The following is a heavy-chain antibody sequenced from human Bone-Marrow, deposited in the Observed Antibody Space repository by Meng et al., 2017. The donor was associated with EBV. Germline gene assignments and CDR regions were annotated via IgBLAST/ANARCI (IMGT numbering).Heavy chain of an antibody. CDR2: IFYSGST. Sequence: RRERAGPGLVKPSETLSLTCGVSGGSVSSGDYYWNWLRQPPGKGLEWVGSIFYSGSTNYNPSLKSRVSIALNASENQFSLQLSPVTAADSAVYYCARHGNWNGRAFDFWGQGTLVTVSS. J-gene: IGHJ4*02. V-gene: IGHV4-61*08. D-gene: IGHD1-1*01. CDR3: ARHGNWNGRAFDF. CDR1: GGSVSSGDYY.